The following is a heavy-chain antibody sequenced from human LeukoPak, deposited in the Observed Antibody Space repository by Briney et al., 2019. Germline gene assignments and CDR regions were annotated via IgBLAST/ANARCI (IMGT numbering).Heavy chain of an antibody. J-gene: IGHJ4*02. CDR3: ARGVYTGVAGTDY. CDR1: GGSISSNPNY. D-gene: IGHD6-19*01. V-gene: IGHV4-39*07. Sequence: PSETLSLICSVSGGSISSNPNYWGWVRRPPGKGLEWIASMLDSATTYYNPSLKSRVTISLDTSKNQFSLKLKSITAADTAVYYCARGVYTGVAGTDYWGQGILVTVSS. CDR2: MLDSATT.